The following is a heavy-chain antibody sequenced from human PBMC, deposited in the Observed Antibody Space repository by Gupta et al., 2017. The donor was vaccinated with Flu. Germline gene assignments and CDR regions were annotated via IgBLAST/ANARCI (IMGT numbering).Heavy chain of an antibody. CDR1: GDTFSTYT. D-gene: IGHD2-21*02. Sequence: QVQLVQSGAEVKKSGSSVKVSCKASGDTFSTYTFSWVRQAPGQGLEWMGGILPILGATNYAQEFQGSVTITADESTTTVYMELSSLRSDDTAMYYCVRLTPCGGDCYYFQHWGQGTLVTVSS. CDR2: ILPILGAT. J-gene: IGHJ1*01. CDR3: VRLTPCGGDCYYFQH. V-gene: IGHV1-69*01.